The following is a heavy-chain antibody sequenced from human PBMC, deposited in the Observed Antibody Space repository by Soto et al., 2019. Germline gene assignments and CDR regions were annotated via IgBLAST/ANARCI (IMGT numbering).Heavy chain of an antibody. CDR2: IISNDDK. Sequence: SGLTLVNPPETLTLTCSVSGLSLTDTRMGVSWIRQAPGKALEWLAHIISNDDKSYSTSLKSRLTISKDTSKSQVVLRMTNMDAVDTGRYYCARALFYADSDGDYFDYDYLDPGTLVTVSS. D-gene: IGHD3-16*01. CDR3: ARALFYADSDGDYFDYDY. J-gene: IGHJ4*02. V-gene: IGHV2-26*01. CDR1: GLSLTDTRMG.